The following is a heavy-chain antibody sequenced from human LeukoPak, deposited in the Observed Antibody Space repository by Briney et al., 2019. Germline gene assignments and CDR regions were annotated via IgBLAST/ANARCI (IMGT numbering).Heavy chain of an antibody. CDR1: GFTFSDYY. Sequence: GGSLRLSCAASGFTFSDYYMSRIRQAPGKGLEWVSYISSSSSYTNYADPVRGRFTISRDNAKNSLYLQMNSLRAEDTAVYYCARTGGTTVTTKFDYWGQGTLVTVSS. D-gene: IGHD4-17*01. J-gene: IGHJ4*02. CDR2: ISSSSSYT. V-gene: IGHV3-11*06. CDR3: ARTGGTTVTTKFDY.